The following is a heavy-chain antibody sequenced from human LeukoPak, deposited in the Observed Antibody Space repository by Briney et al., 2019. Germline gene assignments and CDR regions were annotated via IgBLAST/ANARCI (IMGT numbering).Heavy chain of an antibody. Sequence: ASLKVSCKASGYTFTSYYMHWVRQAPGQGLEWMGIINPSGGSTSYAQKFQGRVTMTRDTSTSTVYMELSSLRSEDTAVYYCARVAAAGTKDFQHWGQGTLVTVSS. D-gene: IGHD6-13*01. V-gene: IGHV1-46*01. J-gene: IGHJ1*01. CDR1: GYTFTSYY. CDR2: INPSGGST. CDR3: ARVAAAGTKDFQH.